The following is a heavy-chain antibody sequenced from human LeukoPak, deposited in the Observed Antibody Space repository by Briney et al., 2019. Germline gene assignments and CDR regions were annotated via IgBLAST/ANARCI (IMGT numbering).Heavy chain of an antibody. CDR1: GFTFSSYS. V-gene: IGHV3-21*01. D-gene: IGHD3-10*01. Sequence: GGSLRLSCAASGFTFSSYSMHWVRQAPGKGLEWVSSISSSSSYIYYADSVKGRFTISRDNAKNSLYLQMNSLRAEDTAVYYCARDNYGSGSYWFISWGQGTLVTVSS. J-gene: IGHJ5*02. CDR3: ARDNYGSGSYWFIS. CDR2: ISSSSSYI.